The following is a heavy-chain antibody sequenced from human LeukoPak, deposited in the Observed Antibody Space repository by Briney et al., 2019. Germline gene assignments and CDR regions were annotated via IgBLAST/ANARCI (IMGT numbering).Heavy chain of an antibody. Sequence: GGSLRLSCAASGFTFSSYAMSWVRQAPGKGLEWVSAISGSGGSTYYADSVRGRFTIARDNSKHTLYLQMNSLRAEDTAVYYCAKGIYYYDSSGYYDYWGQGTLVSVSS. CDR3: AKGIYYYDSSGYYDY. CDR1: GFTFSSYA. D-gene: IGHD3-22*01. J-gene: IGHJ4*02. V-gene: IGHV3-23*01. CDR2: ISGSGGST.